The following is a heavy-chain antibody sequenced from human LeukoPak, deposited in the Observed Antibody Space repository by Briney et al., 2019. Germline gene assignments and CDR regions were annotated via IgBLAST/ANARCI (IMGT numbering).Heavy chain of an antibody. J-gene: IGHJ4*02. D-gene: IGHD3-10*01. V-gene: IGHV3-23*01. Sequence: GRSLRLSCAASGFLFSDCTMSWLRQAPGEGLQWVSAITPNGGFATYAESVKGRFIISRDNSRNTLYLQMNSLRAEDTAVYYCAKPHASGIYLPYDSWGQGTPVTVSS. CDR1: GFLFSDCT. CDR3: AKPHASGIYLPYDS. CDR2: ITPNGGFA.